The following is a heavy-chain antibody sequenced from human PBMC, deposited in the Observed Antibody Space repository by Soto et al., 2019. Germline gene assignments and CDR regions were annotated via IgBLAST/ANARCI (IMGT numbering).Heavy chain of an antibody. D-gene: IGHD3-22*01. CDR3: TTAYVYEFDNSNYYRDAFDI. CDR1: GSSFHFYG. J-gene: IGHJ3*02. Sequence: PGESLKISCKSSGSSFHFYGIGWVRQMPGKGLEWMAIMYPDDSDIRYSPSFEAHVTISADKSTSTAFLQWSSLKASDTAMYYCTTAYVYEFDNSNYYRDAFDIWGQGTLVTVSS. V-gene: IGHV5-51*01. CDR2: MYPDDSDI.